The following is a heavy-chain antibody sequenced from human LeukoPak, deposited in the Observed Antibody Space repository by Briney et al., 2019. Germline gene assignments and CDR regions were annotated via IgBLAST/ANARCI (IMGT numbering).Heavy chain of an antibody. Sequence: ASVKVSCKASGGTFSSYAISWVRQAPGQGLEWVGGIIPIFGTANYAQKFQGRVTITADKSTSTAYMELSSLRSEDTAVYYCARVSLYCSSTSCYLFGANYGMDVWGKGTTVTVSS. J-gene: IGHJ6*04. CDR2: IIPIFGTA. CDR1: GGTFSSYA. CDR3: ARVSLYCSSTSCYLFGANYGMDV. D-gene: IGHD2-2*01. V-gene: IGHV1-69*06.